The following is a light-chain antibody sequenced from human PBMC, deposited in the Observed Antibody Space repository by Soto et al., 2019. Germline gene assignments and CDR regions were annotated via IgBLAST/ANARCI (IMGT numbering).Light chain of an antibody. CDR1: QDISNY. CDR3: QQYDNLPLT. V-gene: IGKV1-33*01. J-gene: IGKJ4*01. CDR2: DAS. Sequence: DIQMTQSPSSLSASVGDRVTITCQASQDISNYLNWYQQKPGKAPKLLIYDASNLETGVQSRFSGSGSGTDFTFTIRSLQPEDIATYYCQQYDNLPLTFGGGTKVDI.